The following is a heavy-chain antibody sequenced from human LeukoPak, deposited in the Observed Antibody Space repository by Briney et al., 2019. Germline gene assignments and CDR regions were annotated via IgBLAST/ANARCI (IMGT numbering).Heavy chain of an antibody. CDR3: ARTYYYGSGSSYFDP. Sequence: SSETLSLTCTVSGYSISSGYNWGWIRQPPGKGLEWIGSIYHSGSTYYNPSLKSRVTISVDTSKNQFSLKLSSVTAADTAVYYCARTYYYGSGSSYFDPWGQGTLVTVSS. CDR2: IYHSGST. CDR1: GYSISSGYN. D-gene: IGHD3-10*01. V-gene: IGHV4-38-2*02. J-gene: IGHJ5*02.